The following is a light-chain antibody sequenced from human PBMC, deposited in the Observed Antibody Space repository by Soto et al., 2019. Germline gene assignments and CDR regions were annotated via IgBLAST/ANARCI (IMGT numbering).Light chain of an antibody. Sequence: QSVLTQPASVSGSPGQSVTISCTGTSSDVGVYNYVSWYQQHPGKAPKLIIYEVSNRPSGVSNRFSGSKSGNTASLAISGLQAEDEADYYCSSYTSSSTGVFGGGTKLTVL. V-gene: IGLV2-14*01. J-gene: IGLJ3*02. CDR1: SSDVGVYNY. CDR2: EVS. CDR3: SSYTSSSTGV.